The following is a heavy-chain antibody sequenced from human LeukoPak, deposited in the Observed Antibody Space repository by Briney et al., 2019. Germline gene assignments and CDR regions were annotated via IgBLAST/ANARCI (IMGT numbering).Heavy chain of an antibody. D-gene: IGHD2-8*02. CDR3: ARGRRTGTIADFNYYYYYIDV. CDR2: IYYSGST. CDR1: GGSISSYY. Sequence: PSETLSLTCTVSGGSISSYYWSWIRQPPGKGLEWIGYIYYSGSTNYNPSLKSRVTISVDTSKNQFSLKLSSVTAADTAVYYCARGRRTGTIADFNYYYYYIDVWGKGTTVTVSS. J-gene: IGHJ6*03. V-gene: IGHV4-59*12.